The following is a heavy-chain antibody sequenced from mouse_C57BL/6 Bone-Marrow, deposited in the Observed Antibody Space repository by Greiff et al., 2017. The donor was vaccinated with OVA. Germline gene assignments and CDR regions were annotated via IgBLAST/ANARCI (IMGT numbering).Heavy chain of an antibody. CDR2: IDPSDTYT. CDR1: GYTFTSYW. CDR3: ASAVFAY. V-gene: IGHV1-50*01. Sequence: VQLQQPGAEVVKPGASVKLSCKASGYTFTSYWMQWIKQRPGQGLEWIGEIDPSDTYTNYNQKFRAKATLTVDTSSSTACMQLTSLTSEDSAVYYCASAVFAYWGQGTLVTVSA. J-gene: IGHJ3*01.